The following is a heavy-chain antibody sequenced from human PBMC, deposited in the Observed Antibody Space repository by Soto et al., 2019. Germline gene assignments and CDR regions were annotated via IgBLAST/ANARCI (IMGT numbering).Heavy chain of an antibody. CDR2: IIPIFGTA. CDR3: ATEFGGMISGVGDAAYYSYYIMDV. Sequence: QVQLVQSGAEVKKPGSSVKVSCKASGGTFSSYAISWVRQAPGQGLEWMGGIIPIFGTANYAQKFQARVTITADAPTSPACMELTSLTSEDTAGYSCATEFGGMISGVGDAAYYSYYIMDVWGQGTTVSV. CDR1: GGTFSSYA. D-gene: IGHD3-3*01. V-gene: IGHV1-69*12. J-gene: IGHJ6*02.